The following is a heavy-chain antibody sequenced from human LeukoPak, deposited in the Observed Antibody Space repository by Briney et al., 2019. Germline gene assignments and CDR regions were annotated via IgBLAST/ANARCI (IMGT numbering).Heavy chain of an antibody. D-gene: IGHD2-8*02. CDR3: ARGGSTGPHWFDP. V-gene: IGHV1-46*01. CDR2: INPNGGST. Sequence: GASVKVSCKASGYTFTSNYMHWVRQAPGQGLEWMGIINPNGGSTNYAQKFQGRVTMTRDMSTSTVYMELSSLRSEDTAVYYCARGGSTGPHWFDPWGQGTLVTVPS. CDR1: GYTFTSNY. J-gene: IGHJ5*02.